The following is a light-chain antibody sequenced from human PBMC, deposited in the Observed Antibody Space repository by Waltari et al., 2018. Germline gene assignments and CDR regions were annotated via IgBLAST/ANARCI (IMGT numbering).Light chain of an antibody. CDR2: ADN. CDR1: SSNIARNT. J-gene: IGLJ3*02. Sequence: QSVLTQPPSASGTPGQRVTISCSGSSSNIARNTVNWHRQVPGAAPRLLIYADNQRPSAFPDRFSGSRSGTSASLVISWLQSDEEADYHCATWDDSLNGWVFGGGTKLTV. V-gene: IGLV1-44*01. CDR3: ATWDDSLNGWV.